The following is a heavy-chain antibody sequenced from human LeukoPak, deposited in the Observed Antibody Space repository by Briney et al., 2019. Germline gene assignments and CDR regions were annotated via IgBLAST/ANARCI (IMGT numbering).Heavy chain of an antibody. J-gene: IGHJ4*02. CDR2: ISYDGSNK. CDR1: GFTFSSYG. CDR3: ASLSYCSGGSCTDY. Sequence: GGSLRLSCAASGFTFSSYGMHWVRQAPGKGLEWVAVISYDGSNKYYADSVKGRFTISRDNSKNTLYLQMNSLRAEDTAVYYCASLSYCSGGSCTDYWGQGTLVTVSS. V-gene: IGHV3-30*03. D-gene: IGHD2-15*01.